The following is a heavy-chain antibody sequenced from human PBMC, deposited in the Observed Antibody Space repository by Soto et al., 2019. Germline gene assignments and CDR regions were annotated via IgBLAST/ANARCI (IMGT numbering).Heavy chain of an antibody. J-gene: IGHJ5*02. V-gene: IGHV1-46*01. CDR1: GFSFSDYF. CDR2: INPSGDSR. CDR3: ARDNSRNYGSPDASSWFHP. D-gene: IGHD4-17*01. Sequence: GASVKVSCKASGFSFSDYFMHWVRQAPGQGLEWMGIINPSGDSRNYAQKFQGRVTITRDTSTSTVYMDLSSLRYEDTAVYYCARDNSRNYGSPDASSWFHPWGQGTPVTGSS.